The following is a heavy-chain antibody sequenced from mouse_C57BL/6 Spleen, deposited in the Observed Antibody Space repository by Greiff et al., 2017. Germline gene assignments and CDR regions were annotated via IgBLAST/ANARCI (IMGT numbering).Heavy chain of an antibody. CDR3: ASGGTWFAY. V-gene: IGHV1-82*01. CDR2: IYPGDGDT. J-gene: IGHJ3*01. CDR1: GYAFSSSW. Sequence: VQLQQSGPELVKPGASVTISCKASGYAFSSSWMNWVKQRPGKGLEWIGRIYPGDGDTNYNGKFKGKATLTADKSSSTAYLQLSSLTSEDSAVYFCASGGTWFAYWGQGTLVTVSA.